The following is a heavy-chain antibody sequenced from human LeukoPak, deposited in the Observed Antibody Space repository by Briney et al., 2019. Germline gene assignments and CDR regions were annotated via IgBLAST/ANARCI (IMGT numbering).Heavy chain of an antibody. CDR2: INAYNGNT. CDR1: GYTFTSYG. Sequence: ASVKVSCKASGYTFTSYGIGWVRQAPGQGLEWMGWINAYNGNTNYAQKLQGRVTMTTDTSTSTAYMELRSLRSDDTAVYYCARDVDERNFDYWGQGTLVTVSS. V-gene: IGHV1-18*01. D-gene: IGHD2-21*01. J-gene: IGHJ4*02. CDR3: ARDVDERNFDY.